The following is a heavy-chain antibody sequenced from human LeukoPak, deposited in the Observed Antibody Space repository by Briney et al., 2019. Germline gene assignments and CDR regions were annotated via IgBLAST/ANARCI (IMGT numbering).Heavy chain of an antibody. D-gene: IGHD6-19*01. J-gene: IGHJ4*02. CDR3: AHRLVDSSGPWFDY. CDR1: GFSLSNARMG. V-gene: IGHV2-26*01. Sequence: SGPVLVKPTETLTLTCTVSGFSLSNARMGVSWIRQPPGKALEWLAHIFSNDEKSYSTSLKSRLTISKDTSKSQVVLTMTNMDPVDTATYYCAHRLVDSSGPWFDYWGQGTLVTVSS. CDR2: IFSNDEK.